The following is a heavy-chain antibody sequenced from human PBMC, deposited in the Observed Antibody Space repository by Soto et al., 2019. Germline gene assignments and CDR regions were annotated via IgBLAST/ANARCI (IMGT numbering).Heavy chain of an antibody. J-gene: IGHJ6*02. CDR3: ARGLNRITIFGVVITPYYYGMDV. Sequence: SETLSLTCAVYGGSFSGYYWSWIRQPPGKGLEWIGEINHSGSTNYNPSLKSRVTISVDTSKNQFSLKLSSVTAADTAVYYCARGLNRITIFGVVITPYYYGMDVWGQGTTVTVYS. V-gene: IGHV4-34*01. CDR1: GGSFSGYY. CDR2: INHSGST. D-gene: IGHD3-3*01.